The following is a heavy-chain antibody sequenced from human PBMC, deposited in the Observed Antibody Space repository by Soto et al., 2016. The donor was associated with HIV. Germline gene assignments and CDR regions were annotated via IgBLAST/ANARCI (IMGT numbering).Heavy chain of an antibody. CDR2: INPNNGAT. J-gene: IGHJ4*02. CDR1: GYTFNDYY. CDR3: AKVNYYDSSGDY. V-gene: IGHV1-2*02. D-gene: IGHD3-22*01. Sequence: QVRLVQSGAEVKMPGASVRVSCKTSGYTFNDYYIHWVRQAPGQGLEWMGWINPNNGATSYALKFQGRVSMTTDMSTRTVYMELRSLRSDDTAVYYCAKVNYYDSSGDYWGQGTLVTVSS.